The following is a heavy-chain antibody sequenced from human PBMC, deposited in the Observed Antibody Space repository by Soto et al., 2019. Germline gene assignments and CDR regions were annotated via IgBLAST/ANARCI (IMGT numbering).Heavy chain of an antibody. CDR2: IYPSDSDT. Sequence: GESLKISCKGSEYSFTNYWIGWVRQMPGKGLEWMGTIYPSDSDTRYSPSFRGQVTISADKSITTAYLQWSSLKASDTAMYYCERSTSPLYSMDVWGQGTTVTVSS. V-gene: IGHV5-51*01. J-gene: IGHJ6*02. CDR3: ERSTSPLYSMDV. CDR1: EYSFTNYW.